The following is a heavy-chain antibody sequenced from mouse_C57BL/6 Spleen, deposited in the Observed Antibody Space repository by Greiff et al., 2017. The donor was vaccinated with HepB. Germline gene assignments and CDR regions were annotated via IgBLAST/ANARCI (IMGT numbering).Heavy chain of an antibody. CDR3: ASRGYGSHYFDY. J-gene: IGHJ2*01. CDR2: IDPSDSET. Sequence: VQLQQPGAELVRPGSSVKLSCKASGYTFTSYWMHWVKQRPIQGLEWIGNIDPSDSETHYNQKFKDKATLTVDKSSSTAYIQLSSLTSEDSAVYYCASRGYGSHYFDYWGQGTTLTVSS. D-gene: IGHD1-1*01. CDR1: GYTFTSYW. V-gene: IGHV1-52*01.